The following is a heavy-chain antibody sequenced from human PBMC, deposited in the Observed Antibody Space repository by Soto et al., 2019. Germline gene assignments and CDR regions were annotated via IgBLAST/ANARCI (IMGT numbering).Heavy chain of an antibody. V-gene: IGHV4-34*01. CDR3: ARGVNSSSWAEYFQH. Sequence: SETLSLTCAVYGGSFSGYSWSWIRQPPGKGLEWIGEINHSGSTNYNPSLKSRVTISVDTTKNQFSLKLISVTAADTAVYSWARGVNSSSWAEYFQHWGQGTLVTVSS. D-gene: IGHD6-13*01. CDR1: GGSFSGYS. J-gene: IGHJ1*01. CDR2: INHSGST.